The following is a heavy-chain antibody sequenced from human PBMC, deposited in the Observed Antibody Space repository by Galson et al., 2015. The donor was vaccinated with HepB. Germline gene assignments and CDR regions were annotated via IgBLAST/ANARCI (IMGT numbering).Heavy chain of an antibody. J-gene: IGHJ5*02. D-gene: IGHD3-10*01. CDR2: TYYRSKWYN. V-gene: IGHV6-1*01. CDR1: GDSVSSNSAA. Sequence: CAISGDSVSSNSAAWNWIRQSPPRGLEWLGRTYYRSKWYNDYAVSVKSRITINPDTSKNQFSLQLNSVTPEDTAVYYCARAWGITMVRGVIHMSRGWFDPWGQGTLVTVSS. CDR3: ARAWGITMVRGVIHMSRGWFDP.